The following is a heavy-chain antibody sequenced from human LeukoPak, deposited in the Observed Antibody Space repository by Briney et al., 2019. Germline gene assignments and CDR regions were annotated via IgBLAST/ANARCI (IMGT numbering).Heavy chain of an antibody. V-gene: IGHV3-7*03. D-gene: IGHD1-26*01. Sequence: GGSLRLSCTASGLTLSNYWMIWVRRAPGKGLQWVAKIKQDGSEKYYVDSVKGRFTISRDNAENSLYLQMNSLRVEDTAVYYCAARSSGNPYFWGQGTLVTVSS. CDR3: AARSSGNPYF. CDR2: IKQDGSEK. CDR1: GLTLSNYW. J-gene: IGHJ4*02.